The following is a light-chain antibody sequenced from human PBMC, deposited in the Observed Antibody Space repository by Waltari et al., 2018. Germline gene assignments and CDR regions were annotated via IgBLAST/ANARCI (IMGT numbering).Light chain of an antibody. J-gene: IGKJ2*01. CDR1: QNIGRY. CDR3: QHRYDWPPLYT. CDR2: DAS. V-gene: IGKV3-11*01. Sequence: EIVLTQSPATLSLSPGEIVPLSCRASQNIGRYLAWYQQKPGQAPRVLIYDASNRATGIPARFSGSGSGTDFTLTISSLEPEDFAVYYCQHRYDWPPLYTFGQGTKLEIK.